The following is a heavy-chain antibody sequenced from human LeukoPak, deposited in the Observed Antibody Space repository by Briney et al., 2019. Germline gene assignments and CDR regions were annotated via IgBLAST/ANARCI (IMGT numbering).Heavy chain of an antibody. V-gene: IGHV4-59*01. CDR1: GGSINTFY. Sequence: SETLSLTCTVSGGSINTFYWSWIRQPPGKGLEWIGYIFYSGSTNYNPSLKSRVTISVDTSKSQFSLRLNSVTAADTAVYYCARAHCSSTSCFHNWFDPWGQGTLVTVSS. CDR2: IFYSGST. CDR3: ARAHCSSTSCFHNWFDP. J-gene: IGHJ5*02. D-gene: IGHD2-2*01.